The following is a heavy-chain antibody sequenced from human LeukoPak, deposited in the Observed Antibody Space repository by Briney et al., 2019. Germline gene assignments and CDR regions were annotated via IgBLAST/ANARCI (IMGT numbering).Heavy chain of an antibody. CDR1: GGSISSSCYY. CDR3: ARCIGGYDILTGYYKGWGDRYYYYYYMDV. V-gene: IGHV4-39*01. D-gene: IGHD3-9*01. CDR2: IYYSGST. Sequence: SETLSLTCTVSGGSISSSCYYWGWIRQPPGKGLEWIGSIYYSGSTYYNPSLKSRVTISVDTSKNQFSLKLSSVTAADTAVYYCARCIGGYDILTGYYKGWGDRYYYYYYMDVWGKGTTVTISS. J-gene: IGHJ6*03.